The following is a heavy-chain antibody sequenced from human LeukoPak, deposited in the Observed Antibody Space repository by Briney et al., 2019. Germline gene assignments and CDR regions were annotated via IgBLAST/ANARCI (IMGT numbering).Heavy chain of an antibody. V-gene: IGHV1-18*01. Sequence: VSVKVSCKASGYTFTSYGISWVRQAPGQGLEWMGWISAYNGNTNYAQKLQGRVTMTTDTSTSTAYMELRSLRSDDTAVYYCAREVRYYGSGSHNDYWGQGTLVTVSS. CDR3: AREVRYYGSGSHNDY. CDR2: ISAYNGNT. CDR1: GYTFTSYG. D-gene: IGHD3-10*01. J-gene: IGHJ4*02.